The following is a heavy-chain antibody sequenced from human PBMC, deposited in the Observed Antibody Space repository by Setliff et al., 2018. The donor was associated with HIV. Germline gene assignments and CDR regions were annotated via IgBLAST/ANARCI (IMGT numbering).Heavy chain of an antibody. CDR3: ARGLSVYSYANVYYYHGMDV. D-gene: IGHD5-18*01. Sequence: PSETLSLTCRVSSGSISGYYWSWVRQPPGRGLEWIGYVSYSGSTSYNPSLNSRVTMSVDTSRDQFSLKMTSVTAADTAVYYCARGLSVYSYANVYYYHGMDVWGQGTTVTVSS. CDR2: VSYSGST. J-gene: IGHJ6*02. CDR1: SGSISGYY. V-gene: IGHV4-59*08.